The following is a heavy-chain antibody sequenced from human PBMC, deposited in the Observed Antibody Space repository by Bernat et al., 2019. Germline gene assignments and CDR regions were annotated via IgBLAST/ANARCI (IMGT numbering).Heavy chain of an antibody. J-gene: IGHJ4*02. CDR3: ARDNKMGPFSGYASLIGP. D-gene: IGHD5-12*01. Sequence: QVQLVQSGSELKKPGASVKVSRKASGYTFTSYAMNWVRQAPGQGLEWMGWINTNTGNPTYAQGFTGRFVFSLDTSVTTAYLQISSLKAEDTAVYYCARDNKMGPFSGYASLIGPWGQGTLVTVSS. V-gene: IGHV7-4-1*02. CDR2: INTNTGNP. CDR1: GYTFTSYA.